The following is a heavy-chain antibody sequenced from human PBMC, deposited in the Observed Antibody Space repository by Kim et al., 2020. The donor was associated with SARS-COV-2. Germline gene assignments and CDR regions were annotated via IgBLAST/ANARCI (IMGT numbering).Heavy chain of an antibody. D-gene: IGHD3-22*01. CDR2: IDWDDDK. Sequence: SGPTLVNPTQTLTLTCTFSGFSLSTSGMCVSWIRQPPGKALEWLALIDWDDDKYYSTSLKTRLTISKDTSKNQVVLTMTNMDPVDTATYYCARMECYYDSSGYYYSIDYWGQGTLVTVSS. CDR3: ARMECYYDSSGYYYSIDY. J-gene: IGHJ4*02. CDR1: GFSLSTSGMC. V-gene: IGHV2-70*01.